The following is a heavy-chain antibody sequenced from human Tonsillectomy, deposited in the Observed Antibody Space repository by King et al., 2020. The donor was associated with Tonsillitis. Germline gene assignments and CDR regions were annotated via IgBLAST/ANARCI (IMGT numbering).Heavy chain of an antibody. Sequence: QLQESGPGLVKPSETLSLTCTVSGGSISSSDYYWGWIRQPPGKGLEWIGSISYSGYTYYNPSLKSRVSISVDTPKNQFSLNLRSVTAADTAVYFCASSVTTFGVVTDYWGQGTLVTVSS. D-gene: IGHD3-3*01. V-gene: IGHV4-39*01. CDR3: ASSVTTFGVVTDY. CDR2: ISYSGYT. J-gene: IGHJ4*02. CDR1: GGSISSSDYY.